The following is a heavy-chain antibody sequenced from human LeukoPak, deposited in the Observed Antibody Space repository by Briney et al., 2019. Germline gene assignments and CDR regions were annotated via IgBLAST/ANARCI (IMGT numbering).Heavy chain of an antibody. CDR1: GYTFSIYG. V-gene: IGHV1-18*01. Sequence: ASVKVSCKASGYTFSIYGFSWVRQAPGQGLEWMGWISAYNGNTNYAQKLQGRVTMTTDTSTSTAYMELRSLRSDDTAAYYCARDDPLYCSGGSCHYNWFDPWGQGTLVTVSS. D-gene: IGHD2-15*01. J-gene: IGHJ5*02. CDR3: ARDDPLYCSGGSCHYNWFDP. CDR2: ISAYNGNT.